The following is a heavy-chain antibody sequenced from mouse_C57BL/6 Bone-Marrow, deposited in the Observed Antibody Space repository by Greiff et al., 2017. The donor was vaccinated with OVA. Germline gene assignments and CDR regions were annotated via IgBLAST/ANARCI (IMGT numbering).Heavy chain of an antibody. Sequence: VQLQQPGTELVKPGASVKLSCKASGYTFTSYWMHWVKRRPGQGLEWIGNINPSNGGTNYNEKFKSKATLTVDKSSSTAYMQLSSLTSEDSAVYYCARLSYYYGSSYWYFDVWGTGTTVTVSS. V-gene: IGHV1-53*01. CDR1: GYTFTSYW. CDR2: INPSNGGT. CDR3: ARLSYYYGSSYWYFDV. D-gene: IGHD1-1*01. J-gene: IGHJ1*03.